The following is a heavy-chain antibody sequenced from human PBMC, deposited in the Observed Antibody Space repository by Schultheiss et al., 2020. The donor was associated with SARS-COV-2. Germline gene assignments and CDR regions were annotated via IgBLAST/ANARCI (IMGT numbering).Heavy chain of an antibody. Sequence: GGSLRLSCAASGFTFSSYAMHWVRQAPGKGLEWVAVISYDGSNKYYADSVKGRFTISRDNAKNSLYLQMNSLRAEDTAVYYCARGWTVAVPLDYWGQGTLVTVSS. CDR3: ARGWTVAVPLDY. V-gene: IGHV3-30*07. CDR1: GFTFSSYA. D-gene: IGHD6-19*01. J-gene: IGHJ4*02. CDR2: ISYDGSNK.